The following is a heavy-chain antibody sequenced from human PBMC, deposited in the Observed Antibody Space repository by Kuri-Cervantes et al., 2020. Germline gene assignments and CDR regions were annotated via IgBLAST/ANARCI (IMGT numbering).Heavy chain of an antibody. J-gene: IGHJ6*03. CDR2: INHSGST. CDR3: ARHAGYCSRTSCVGYYYYMDV. Sequence: GSLRLSCAVYGGSFSGYYWSWIRQPPGKGLEWIGEINHSGSTYYNPSHKSRVTISIDTSKNQFSLNLSSVTAADTAMYYCARHAGYCSRTSCVGYYYYMDVWGKGTTVTVSS. CDR1: GGSFSGYY. V-gene: IGHV4-34*01. D-gene: IGHD2-2*01.